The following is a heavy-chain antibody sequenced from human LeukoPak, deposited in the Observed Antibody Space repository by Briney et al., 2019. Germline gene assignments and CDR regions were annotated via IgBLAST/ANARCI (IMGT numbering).Heavy chain of an antibody. D-gene: IGHD3-9*01. J-gene: IGHJ4*02. CDR2: ISSSGSTI. CDR3: ARAYYDILTGSNYFDY. V-gene: IGHV3-48*03. CDR1: GFTFGSYE. Sequence: GGSLRLSCAASGFTFGSYEMNWVRQAPGKGLEWVSYISSSGSTIYYADSVKGRFTISRDNAKNSLYLQMNSLRAEDTAVYYCARAYYDILTGSNYFDYWGQGTLVTVSS.